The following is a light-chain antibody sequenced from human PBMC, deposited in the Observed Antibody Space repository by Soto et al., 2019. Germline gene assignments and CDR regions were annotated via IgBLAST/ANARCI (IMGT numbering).Light chain of an antibody. CDR2: DAS. CDR1: QTISRW. CDR3: QQYNSYSTWT. V-gene: IGKV1-5*01. J-gene: IGKJ1*01. Sequence: DIQLTQTPSTLSASVGDEVTITCRASQTISRWLAWYQQKPGRAPKLLIYDASTLESGVPSRFSGSGSETEFTLTISRLQPEDFATYYCQQYNSYSTWTFGQGTKVDIK.